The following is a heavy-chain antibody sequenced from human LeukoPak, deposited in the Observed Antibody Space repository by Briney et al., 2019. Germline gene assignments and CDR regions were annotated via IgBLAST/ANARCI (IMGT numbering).Heavy chain of an antibody. V-gene: IGHV3-21*01. CDR1: GFTFSSYS. D-gene: IGHD2-2*02. J-gene: IGHJ4*02. CDR3: ASPGYCSSTSCYILNY. Sequence: GGSLRLSCAASGFTFSSYSMNWVRQAPGKGLEWVSSISSSSSYIYYADSVKGRFTISRDNAKNTLYLQMNSLRAEDTAVYYCASPGYCSSTSCYILNYWGQGTLVTVSS. CDR2: ISSSSSYI.